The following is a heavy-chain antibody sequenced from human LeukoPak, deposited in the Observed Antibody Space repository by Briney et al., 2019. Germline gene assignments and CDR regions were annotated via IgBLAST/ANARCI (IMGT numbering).Heavy chain of an antibody. CDR2: MNPKSGDT. CDR1: GYSFTNYD. Sequence: ASVKVSCKASGYSFTNYDINWVRQATGQGLEWMGWMNPKSGDTGYSQKFQGRVFITRDTSINTAYMELSSLGSDDTAVYYCARDGTGESDYWGQGTLVTVSS. V-gene: IGHV1-8*03. CDR3: ARDGTGESDY. D-gene: IGHD7-27*01. J-gene: IGHJ4*02.